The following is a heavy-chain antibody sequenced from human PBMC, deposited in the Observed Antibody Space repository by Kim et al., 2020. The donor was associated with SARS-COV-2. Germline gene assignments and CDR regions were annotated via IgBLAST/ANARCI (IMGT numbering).Heavy chain of an antibody. CDR2: INHIGST. CDR3: ARVYNWNHHFDY. D-gene: IGHD1-1*01. V-gene: IGHV4-34*01. J-gene: IGHJ4*02. Sequence: SETLSLTCAVYGGSFSDYYWTWIRQPPGKGLEWIGEINHIGSTNHNPSLKSRVTISIDTFKKQFSLKLSSVTAADTAVYYCARVYNWNHHFDYWGQGILFTVSS. CDR1: GGSFSDYY.